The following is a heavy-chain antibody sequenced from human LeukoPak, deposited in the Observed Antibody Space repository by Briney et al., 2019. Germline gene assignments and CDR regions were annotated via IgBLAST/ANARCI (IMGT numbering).Heavy chain of an antibody. D-gene: IGHD2-2*01. J-gene: IGHJ5*02. V-gene: IGHV4-34*01. CDR3: ARHGEKYQLS. CDR1: GSFSGHY. CDR2: ISHSGRT. Sequence: SETLSLTCGGSFSGHYWSWVRQPPGKGLEWIGEISHSGRTSYNPSLKSRVTISIDASTKQFSMQLSSVTAADTAVYYCARHGEKYQLSWGQGTLVAVSS.